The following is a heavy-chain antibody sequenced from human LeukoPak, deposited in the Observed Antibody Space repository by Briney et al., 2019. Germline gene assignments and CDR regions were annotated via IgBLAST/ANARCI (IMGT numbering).Heavy chain of an antibody. Sequence: ASVKVSCKASGYTFYNYAIHWLRQAPGQGLEWMGWINTNTGETNYAQKFQGRVTMTRDTSISTVYMELTSLTSDDTAVYYCARWGGVQFDPWGQGTLVTVSS. CDR1: GYTFYNYA. D-gene: IGHD2-8*01. V-gene: IGHV1-2*02. J-gene: IGHJ5*02. CDR3: ARWGGVQFDP. CDR2: INTNTGET.